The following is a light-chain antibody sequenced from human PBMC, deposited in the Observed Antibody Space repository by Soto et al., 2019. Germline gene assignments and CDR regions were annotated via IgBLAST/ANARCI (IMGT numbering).Light chain of an antibody. CDR2: VAS. CDR3: QQYYDWPSLT. CDR1: ESVSSN. J-gene: IGKJ4*01. V-gene: IGKV3-15*01. Sequence: EIIMTQSPATLSASPGERATLSCRASESVSSNLAWYQHKPGQAPRLLIYVASTRATGIPPRFSGSGSGTEFTLSISILRSTDFAVYSCQQYYDWPSLTFGGGTKVDIK.